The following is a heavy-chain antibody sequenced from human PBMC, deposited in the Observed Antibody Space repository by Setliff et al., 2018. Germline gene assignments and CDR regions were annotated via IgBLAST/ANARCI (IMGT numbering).Heavy chain of an antibody. V-gene: IGHV4-38-2*02. CDR2: IIHSGST. CDR1: GYSISSGYI. J-gene: IGHJ4*02. CDR3: ARSFSRREKFLLDY. Sequence: PSETLSLTCTVSGYSISSGYIWGWIRQPPGKRLEWIGEIIHSGSTNYNPSLKGRVTISMDTSKNQFSLKVSSVAAADTAVYYCARSFSRREKFLLDYWGQGALVTVSS.